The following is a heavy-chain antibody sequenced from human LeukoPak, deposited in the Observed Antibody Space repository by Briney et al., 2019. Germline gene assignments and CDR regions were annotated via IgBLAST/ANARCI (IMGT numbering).Heavy chain of an antibody. J-gene: IGHJ5*02. V-gene: IGHV1-46*01. D-gene: IGHD6-13*01. CDR1: GYTSTSYY. Sequence: ASVKVSCKASGYTSTSYYMHCVRQAPGQGLEWMGVINPSGDSTSYAQKFQGRVTMTRDTSTSTVYMELSSLRSEDTAIYYCAKLAASETGEGSWGQGTLVTVSS. CDR3: AKLAASETGEGS. CDR2: INPSGDST.